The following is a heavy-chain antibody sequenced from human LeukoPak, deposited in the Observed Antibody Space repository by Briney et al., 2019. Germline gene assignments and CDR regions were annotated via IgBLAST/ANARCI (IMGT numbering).Heavy chain of an antibody. J-gene: IGHJ6*03. D-gene: IGHD2-15*01. CDR3: ARGYCSGGSCYFHYYYMDV. CDR1: GVSVSSGTSY. CDR2: INHSGST. Sequence: PSQTLSLTCTVSGVSVSSGTSYWSWIWQPAGKGLGWIGEINHSGSTTSHPSLKNRVTISVDTSMNQSSLKLSSVTAADTAVYYCARGYCSGGSCYFHYYYMDVWGKGTTVTVSS. V-gene: IGHV4-61*09.